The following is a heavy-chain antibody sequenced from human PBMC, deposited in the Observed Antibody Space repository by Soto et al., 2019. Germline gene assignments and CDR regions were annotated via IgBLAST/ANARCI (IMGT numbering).Heavy chain of an antibody. CDR3: ARIDFWSGYRDY. V-gene: IGHV3-74*01. J-gene: IGHJ4*02. Sequence: GGSLRLSCAASGFTFSSYWMHWVRQAPGKGLVWVSRINSDGSSTSYADSVKGRFTISRDNAKNTLYLQMNSLRAEDTAVYYCARIDFWSGYRDYWGQGTLVTVS. CDR1: GFTFSSYW. D-gene: IGHD3-3*01. CDR2: INSDGSST.